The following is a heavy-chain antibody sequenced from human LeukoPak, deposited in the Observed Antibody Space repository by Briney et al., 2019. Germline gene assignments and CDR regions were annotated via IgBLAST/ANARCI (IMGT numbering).Heavy chain of an antibody. V-gene: IGHV1-18*01. D-gene: IGHD6-19*01. CDR3: ATSAVAGTLGWFDP. CDR2: ISAYNGNT. CDR1: GYTLTSYG. Sequence: ASVTVSCKASGYTLTSYGISWVRQAPGQGLEWMGWISAYNGNTNYAQKLQGRVTMTTDTSTSTAYMELRSLRSDDTAVYYCATSAVAGTLGWFDPWGQGTLVTVSS. J-gene: IGHJ5*02.